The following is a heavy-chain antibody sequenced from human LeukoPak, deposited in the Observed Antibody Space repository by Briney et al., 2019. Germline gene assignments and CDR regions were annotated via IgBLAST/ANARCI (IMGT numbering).Heavy chain of an antibody. CDR3: ARDGSNGIDY. D-gene: IGHD6-19*01. Sequence: GGSLRLSCAASEFTFSYYWMCWVREGPGQGVVSVSRISSDGGSTTYADSVKGRFTISRDNAKNTLYLQMHSLRVEDTGIYYCARDGSNGIDYWGQGTLVTVSS. CDR1: EFTFSYYW. J-gene: IGHJ4*02. CDR2: ISSDGGST. V-gene: IGHV3-74*01.